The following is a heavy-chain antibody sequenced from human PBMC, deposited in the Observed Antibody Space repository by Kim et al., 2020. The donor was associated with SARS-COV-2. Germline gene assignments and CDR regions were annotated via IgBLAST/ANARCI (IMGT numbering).Heavy chain of an antibody. D-gene: IGHD5-18*01. Sequence: VDSVKGGFTISRDNAKNSLYLQKNSLGGEDTAVYYWARQRGYDYASMGFDYWGQGTLVTVSS. CDR3: ARQRGYDYASMGFDY. V-gene: IGHV3-7*01. J-gene: IGHJ4*02.